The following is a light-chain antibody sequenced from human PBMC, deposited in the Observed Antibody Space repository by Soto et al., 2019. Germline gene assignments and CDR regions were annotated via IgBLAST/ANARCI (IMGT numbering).Light chain of an antibody. CDR3: QHCDYLPI. Sequence: DIQVTQSPSSLSASVGDRVTITCQASHDITSFLNWYQHKPGRAPKLLIYDASILEAGVPTRFSGSGSGTHFTFTISSLQPEDVATYYCQHCDYLPIFGPGTTVDF. V-gene: IGKV1-33*01. CDR1: HDITSF. CDR2: DAS. J-gene: IGKJ3*01.